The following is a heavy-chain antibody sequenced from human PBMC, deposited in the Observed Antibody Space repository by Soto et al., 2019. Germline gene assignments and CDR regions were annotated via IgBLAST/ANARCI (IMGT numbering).Heavy chain of an antibody. V-gene: IGHV4-31*03. Sequence: SETLSLTCTVSGGSISSGGYYWSWIRQHPGKGLEWIGYIYYSGSTYYNPSLRSRVTISVDTSKNQFSLKLSSVTAADTAVYYCARGGSSSSVWFDPWGQGTLVTVSS. CDR3: ARGGSSSSVWFDP. CDR2: IYYSGST. J-gene: IGHJ5*02. D-gene: IGHD6-6*01. CDR1: GGSISSGGYY.